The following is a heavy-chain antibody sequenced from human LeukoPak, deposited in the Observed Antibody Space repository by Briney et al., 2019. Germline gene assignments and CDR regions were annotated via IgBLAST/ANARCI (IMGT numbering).Heavy chain of an antibody. CDR1: GFTFSSYA. CDR2: ISYDGSNK. Sequence: GGSLRLSCAASGFTFSSYAMSWVRQAPGKGLEWVAVISYDGSNKYYAGSVKGRFTISRDNSKNTLYLQMNSLRAEDTAVYYCARDLVTAGAFDIWGQGTMVTVSS. V-gene: IGHV3-30-3*01. D-gene: IGHD2-21*02. J-gene: IGHJ3*02. CDR3: ARDLVTAGAFDI.